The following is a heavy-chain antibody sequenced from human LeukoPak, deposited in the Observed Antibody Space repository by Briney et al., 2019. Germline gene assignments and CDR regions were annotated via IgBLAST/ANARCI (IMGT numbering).Heavy chain of an antibody. D-gene: IGHD6-6*01. CDR2: ISYDGSNK. CDR1: GFTLSSYG. CDR3: ANQLTKGIAARPVWFDP. Sequence: GGSLRLSCAASGFTLSSYGMHWVRQAPGKGLEWVAVISYDGSNKYYADSVKGRFTISRDNSKNTLYLQMNSLRAEDTAVYYCANQLTKGIAARPVWFDPWGQGTLVTVSS. V-gene: IGHV3-30*18. J-gene: IGHJ5*02.